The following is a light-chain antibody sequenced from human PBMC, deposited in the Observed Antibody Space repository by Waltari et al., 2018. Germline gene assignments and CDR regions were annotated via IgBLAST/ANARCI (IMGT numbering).Light chain of an antibody. CDR3: QSYQV. J-gene: IGLJ3*02. V-gene: IGLV6-57*03. Sequence: FMLTQPHSVSESPGKTVTISCTRSSGSIASNYVQWYQLRPGSAPTTIIFEDDQRPSGVPGRCSGFIDSSSNSASLTSSGLKTEDEADYYCQSYQVFGGGTKLTVL. CDR2: EDD. CDR1: SGSIASNY.